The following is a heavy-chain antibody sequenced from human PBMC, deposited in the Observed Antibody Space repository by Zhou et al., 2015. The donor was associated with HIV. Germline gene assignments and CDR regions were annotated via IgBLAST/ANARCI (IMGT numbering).Heavy chain of an antibody. CDR3: ARDEGADYYDSSGYSVNWYFDL. J-gene: IGHJ2*01. V-gene: IGHV1-69*01. Sequence: QVQLVQSGAEVKKPGSSVKVSCKASGGTFSSYAISWVRQAPGQGLEWMGGIIPIFGTANYAQKFQGRVTITADESTSTAYMELSSLRSEDTAVYYCARDEGADYYDSSGYSVNWYFDLWGRGTLVTVSS. D-gene: IGHD3-22*01. CDR1: GGTFSSYA. CDR2: IIPIFGTA.